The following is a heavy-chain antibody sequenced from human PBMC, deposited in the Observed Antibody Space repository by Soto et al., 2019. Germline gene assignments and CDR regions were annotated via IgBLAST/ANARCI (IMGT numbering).Heavy chain of an antibody. D-gene: IGHD3-22*01. J-gene: IGHJ4*02. V-gene: IGHV4-30-2*01. CDR3: ARGPHYYDSSGYYFHFDY. CDR2: IYHSGST. CDR1: GGSISSGGYS. Sequence: PSETLSLTCAVSGGSISSGGYSWSWIRQPPGKGLERIGYIYHSGSTYYNPSLKSRVTISVDRSKNHFSLKLSSVTAADTAVYYCARGPHYYDSSGYYFHFDYWGQGTLVTVSS.